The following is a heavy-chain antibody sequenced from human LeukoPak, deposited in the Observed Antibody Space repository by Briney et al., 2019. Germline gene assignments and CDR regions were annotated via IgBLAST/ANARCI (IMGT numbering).Heavy chain of an antibody. Sequence: QPGRCLRLSCAAAGFTFNTYTMNWVRQAPGKGLEWVSAITGRGDGTYYAELVKGRFTISRDNSRNTLYLQMNSLRAEDTAAYYCAKGTERYREVSSFDFWGQGTLVTVSS. V-gene: IGHV3-23*01. CDR2: ITGRGDGT. CDR1: GFTFNTYT. D-gene: IGHD3-10*01. CDR3: AKGTERYREVSSFDF. J-gene: IGHJ4*02.